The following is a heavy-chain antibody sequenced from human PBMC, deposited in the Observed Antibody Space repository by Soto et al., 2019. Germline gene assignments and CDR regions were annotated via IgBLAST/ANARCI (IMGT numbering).Heavy chain of an antibody. CDR3: ARRSSSSTFDY. V-gene: IGHV3-23*01. Sequence: EVQLLESGGGLVQPGASLRLSCAASGFTFSSYAMIWVRQAPGKGLEWVSVISGSDDSTYYADSVKGRFTISRDNSKNTLYLQMNSLRAEDTAVYYCARRSSSSTFDYWGQGTLVTVSS. J-gene: IGHJ4*02. CDR1: GFTFSSYA. CDR2: ISGSDDST. D-gene: IGHD6-6*01.